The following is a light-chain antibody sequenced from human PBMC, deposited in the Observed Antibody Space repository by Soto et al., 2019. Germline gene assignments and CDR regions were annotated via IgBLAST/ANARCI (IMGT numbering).Light chain of an antibody. CDR2: AAS. V-gene: IGKV1-39*01. CDR3: QQSYSTLWT. Sequence: DIQMTQSPSSLSASVGDRVTITCRASQNITSYLNWYHQKPGKAPNLLIYAASSLQSGVPSRFSGNGSGTDFTLTISSLQPEDFATYYCQQSYSTLWTFGQGTKVEAK. J-gene: IGKJ1*01. CDR1: QNITSY.